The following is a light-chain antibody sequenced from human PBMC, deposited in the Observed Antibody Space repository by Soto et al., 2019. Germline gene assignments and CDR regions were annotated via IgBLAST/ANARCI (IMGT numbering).Light chain of an antibody. CDR3: QQRSSWPLT. CDR2: DAS. J-gene: IGKJ4*01. CDR1: QSVGSS. Sequence: EIVLTQSPATLSLSPGAGATLSCRASQSVGSSLAWYQQKPGQAPRLLIYDASNRATGIPARFSGSGSGTDFTLIISSLEPDDFAVYYCQQRSSWPLTCGGGTKVEIK. V-gene: IGKV3-11*01.